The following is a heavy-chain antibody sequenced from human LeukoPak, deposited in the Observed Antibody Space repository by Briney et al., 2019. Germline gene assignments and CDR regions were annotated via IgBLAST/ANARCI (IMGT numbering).Heavy chain of an antibody. V-gene: IGHV3-33*01. J-gene: IGHJ5*02. CDR3: ARAPTNYYDSSGQTT. D-gene: IGHD3-22*01. CDR1: GFTFSSYG. Sequence: GGSLRLSCAASGFTFSSYGMHWVRQAPGRGLEWVAVIWYDGSNKYYADSVKGRFTISRDNSKNTLYLQMNSLRAEDTAVYYCARAPTNYYDSSGQTTWGQGTLVTVSS. CDR2: IWYDGSNK.